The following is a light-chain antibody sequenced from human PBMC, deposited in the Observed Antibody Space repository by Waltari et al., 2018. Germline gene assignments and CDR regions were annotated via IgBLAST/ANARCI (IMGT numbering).Light chain of an antibody. J-gene: IGLJ3*02. CDR2: VNSDGSN. Sequence: QLMLTQSPSASASLGASVKLTCTLSSGHSSYAIAWPQQQPEKGPRYLMKVNSDGSNNKGDGIPDRFSGSSSGVERYLTISSLQSEDEAEYYCQTGGFGIWVFGGGTKLTVL. CDR1: SGHSSYA. CDR3: QTGGFGIWV. V-gene: IGLV4-69*01.